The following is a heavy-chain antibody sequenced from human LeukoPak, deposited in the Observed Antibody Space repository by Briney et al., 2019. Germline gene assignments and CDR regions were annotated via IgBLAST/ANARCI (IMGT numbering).Heavy chain of an antibody. CDR2: IIPIFGTA. V-gene: IGHV1-69*13. J-gene: IGHJ4*02. CDR3: ARAEYYDSSGFFLHFCYFDY. D-gene: IGHD3-22*01. Sequence: SVKVSCKASGGTFSSYAISWVRQAPGQGLEWMGGIIPIFGTANYAQKFQGRVTITADESTSTAYMELSSLRSEDTAVYYCARAEYYDSSGFFLHFCYFDYWGQGTLVTVSS. CDR1: GGTFSSYA.